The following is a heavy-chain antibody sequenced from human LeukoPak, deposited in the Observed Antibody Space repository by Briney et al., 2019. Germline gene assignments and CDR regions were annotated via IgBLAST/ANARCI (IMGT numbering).Heavy chain of an antibody. CDR3: AHSGDYGDFRGVVHS. D-gene: IGHD4-17*01. J-gene: IGHJ4*02. Sequence: KSSGPTLVNPTQTLTLTCTFSGFSLTTSGVGVNWIRQPPGKALEWLALIYWDDDKRYSPSLKSRLTITRDNSKKQVVLTMTNMEPVDTATYYCAHSGDYGDFRGVVHSWGQGTLVTVSP. CDR1: GFSLTTSGVG. V-gene: IGHV2-5*02. CDR2: IYWDDDK.